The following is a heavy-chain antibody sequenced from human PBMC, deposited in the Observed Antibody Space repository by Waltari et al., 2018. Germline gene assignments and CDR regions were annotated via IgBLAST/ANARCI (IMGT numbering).Heavy chain of an antibody. Sequence: EVQLVESGGGLVQPGGSLRLSCAASGFTFSSYEMNWVRPAPGKGLEWVAYISSSGSTIYYEDSGKGRFTISRDNAKNSLYLQMNSLRAEDTGVYYCARIMSSGPSSYYFDYWGQGTLVTVSS. D-gene: IGHD2-15*01. CDR2: ISSSGSTI. CDR1: GFTFSSYE. J-gene: IGHJ4*02. CDR3: ARIMSSGPSSYYFDY. V-gene: IGHV3-48*03.